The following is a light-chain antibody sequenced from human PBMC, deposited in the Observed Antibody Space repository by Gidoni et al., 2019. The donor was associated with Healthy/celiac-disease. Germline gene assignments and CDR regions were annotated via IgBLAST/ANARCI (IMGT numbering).Light chain of an antibody. CDR2: YKSDSDK. J-gene: IGLJ2*01. Sequence: QAVLTQPSSLSASPGASASPTCTLRSGINVGTYRIYWYQQKPGSPPQYLLRYKSDSDKQQGSGVPSRFSGSKGASANAGILLISGLQSEDEADYYCMIWHSSAVVFGGGTKLTVL. V-gene: IGLV5-45*03. CDR3: MIWHSSAVV. CDR1: SGINVGTYR.